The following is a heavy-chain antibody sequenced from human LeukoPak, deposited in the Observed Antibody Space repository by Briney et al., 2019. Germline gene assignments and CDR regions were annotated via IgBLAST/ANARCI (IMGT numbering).Heavy chain of an antibody. J-gene: IGHJ3*02. V-gene: IGHV3-23*01. CDR3: AKDGGRSFDPDALDM. CDR2: ITGGGSST. CDR1: RFTFSNYA. D-gene: IGHD3-9*01. Sequence: PGGSLRLSCAASRFTFSNYAMAWVRQSPGKGLEWVSTITGGGSSTYYADSVKGRFTISRDNSKNTLYVQMNSLTVEDTAIYFCAKDGGRSFDPDALDMWGQGTMVTVSS.